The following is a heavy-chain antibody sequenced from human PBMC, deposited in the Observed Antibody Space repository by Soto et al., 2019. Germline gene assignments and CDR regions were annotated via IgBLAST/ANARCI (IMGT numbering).Heavy chain of an antibody. Sequence: QVQVVESGGGVVQPGGSLRLSCAASGFTFNTYAMHWVRQAPGKGLEWVALISYDGNSEYYADSAKGRFTISRDNSKNTLLLQLNSLTFEDTALYFCVRGPYLVRGTMRGPFDALGLGTLVTFSS. J-gene: IGHJ4*02. D-gene: IGHD3-10*01. CDR2: ISYDGNSE. CDR1: GFTFNTYA. CDR3: VRGPYLVRGTMRGPFDA. V-gene: IGHV3-30-3*01.